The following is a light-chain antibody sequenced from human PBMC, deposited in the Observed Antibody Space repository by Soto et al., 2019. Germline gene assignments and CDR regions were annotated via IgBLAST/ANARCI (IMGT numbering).Light chain of an antibody. CDR2: DVS. CDR1: QSVSSY. CDR3: QQRSTWPPT. V-gene: IGKV3-11*01. J-gene: IGKJ1*01. Sequence: EIVLTQSPAILSLSPGERATLSCRASQSVSSYLAWYQQKPGQAPRLLIHDVSNRATGIPARFSGSGSGTDFALPISGLQPADFAIYYCQQRSTWPPTFGQGTQVEIK.